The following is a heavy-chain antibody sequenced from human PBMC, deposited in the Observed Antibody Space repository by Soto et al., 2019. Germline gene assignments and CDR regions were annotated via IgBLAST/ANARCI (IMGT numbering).Heavy chain of an antibody. D-gene: IGHD4-17*01. J-gene: IGHJ4*02. CDR1: GFTFSNAW. CDR3: TTDIPDYGDYSFNFDY. CDR2: IKSKTDGGTA. V-gene: IGHV3-15*07. Sequence: GGSLRLSCAASGFTFSNAWMNWVRQAPGKGLEWVGRIKSKTDGGTADYAAPVKGRFTISREDSKNTLYLQMNSLKTEDTAVYYCTTDIPDYGDYSFNFDYWGQGTLVTVSS.